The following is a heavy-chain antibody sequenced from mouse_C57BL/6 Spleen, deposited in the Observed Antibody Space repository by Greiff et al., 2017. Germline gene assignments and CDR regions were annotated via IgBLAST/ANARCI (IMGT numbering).Heavy chain of an antibody. CDR1: GYTFTSYW. D-gene: IGHD3-3*01. CDR3: ARRGGTGWFAY. V-gene: IGHV1-69*01. CDR2: IDPSDSYT. J-gene: IGHJ3*01. Sequence: VQLQQSGAELVMPGASVKLSCKASGYTFTSYWMHWMKQRPGQGLEWIGEIDPSDSYTNYNQKFKGKSTLTVDKSSSTAYMQLSSLTSEDSAVYYCARRGGTGWFAYWGQGTLVTVSA.